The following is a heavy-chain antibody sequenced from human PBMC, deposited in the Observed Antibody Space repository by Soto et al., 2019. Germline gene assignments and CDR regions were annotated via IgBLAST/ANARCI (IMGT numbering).Heavy chain of an antibody. V-gene: IGHV3-74*01. CDR2: INSDGSST. Sequence: EVQLVESGGGLVQPGGSLRLSCAASGFTFSSYWMHWVRQVPGKGLVWVSRINSDGSSTSYADSVKGRITISRDNAKDTLYLQMNSLRVDDTAVYYCGRAEAAAGVDYWGQGTLVTVSS. CDR3: GRAEAAAGVDY. D-gene: IGHD6-13*01. CDR1: GFTFSSYW. J-gene: IGHJ4*02.